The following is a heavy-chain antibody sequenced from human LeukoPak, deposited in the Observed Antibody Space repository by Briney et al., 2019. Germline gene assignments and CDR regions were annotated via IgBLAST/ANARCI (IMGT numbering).Heavy chain of an antibody. CDR3: ARVATYYGFSCGMDV. Sequence: SETPFLPWTGSGGSISSGSYSLSWIRPPPGKGLGWIWRIHMSGSTNYNPSLKSRVTISVDMSKNQFSLRLTSVTAADTAVYYCARVATYYGFSCGMDVWGQGTTVTVSS. D-gene: IGHD3-3*01. CDR1: GGSISSGSYS. J-gene: IGHJ6*02. CDR2: IHMSGST. V-gene: IGHV4-61*02.